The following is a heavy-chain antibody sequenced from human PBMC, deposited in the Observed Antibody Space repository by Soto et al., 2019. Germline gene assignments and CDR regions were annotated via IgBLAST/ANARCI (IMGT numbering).Heavy chain of an antibody. CDR2: ISSSSTTK. CDR3: AGYYYDSY. CDR1: GFTFSSYS. V-gene: IGHV3-48*01. Sequence: GGSLRLSCAASGFTFSSYSMNWVRQAPGKGLEWVSYISSSSTTKYYADSVKGRFTISRDNAKNSLYLQMNSLRAEDTAVYYCAGYYYDSYWGQGTLVTVSS. D-gene: IGHD3-22*01. J-gene: IGHJ4*02.